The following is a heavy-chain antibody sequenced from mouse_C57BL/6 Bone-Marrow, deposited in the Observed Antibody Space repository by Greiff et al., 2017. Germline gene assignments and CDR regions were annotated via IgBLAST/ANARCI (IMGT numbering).Heavy chain of an antibody. CDR3: ARPRYDGFAY. D-gene: IGHD2-12*01. V-gene: IGHV5-6*01. CDR1: GFTFSSYG. CDR2: ISSGGSYT. Sequence: EVKVVESGGDLVKPGGSLKLSCAASGFTFSSYGMSWVRQTPDKRLEWVATISSGGSYTYYPDSVKGRFTISRDNAKNTLYLHMSSLKSEDTAMYYCARPRYDGFAYWGQGTLVTVSA. J-gene: IGHJ3*01.